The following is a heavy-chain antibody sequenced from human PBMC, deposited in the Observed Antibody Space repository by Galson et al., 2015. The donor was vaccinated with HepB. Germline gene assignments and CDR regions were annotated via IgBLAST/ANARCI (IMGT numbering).Heavy chain of an antibody. CDR3: AKHQVGRYCSSTTCYSSRGTFDI. CDR1: GSTVSGNY. V-gene: IGHV3-53*01. Sequence: SLRLSCAASGSTVSGNYMSWVRQAPGKGLEWVSVTYSGGSTYYADSVKGRFTISRDNSKNTLYLQMNSLRAEDTAVYYCAKHQVGRYCSSTTCYSSRGTFDIWGQGTTVTVSS. J-gene: IGHJ3*02. CDR2: TYSGGST. D-gene: IGHD2-2*01.